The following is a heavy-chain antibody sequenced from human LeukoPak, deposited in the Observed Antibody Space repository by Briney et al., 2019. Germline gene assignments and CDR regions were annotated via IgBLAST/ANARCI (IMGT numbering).Heavy chain of an antibody. D-gene: IGHD3-22*01. CDR2: IIPIFGTA. J-gene: IGHJ4*02. Sequence: SVKVSCKASGGTFSSYAISWLRQAPGQGLEWMGGIIPIFGTANYAQKFQGRVTITTDESTSTAYMELSSLRSEDTAVYYCARDSRGYYYDSSGHFDYWGQGTLVTVSS. V-gene: IGHV1-69*05. CDR3: ARDSRGYYYDSSGHFDY. CDR1: GGTFSSYA.